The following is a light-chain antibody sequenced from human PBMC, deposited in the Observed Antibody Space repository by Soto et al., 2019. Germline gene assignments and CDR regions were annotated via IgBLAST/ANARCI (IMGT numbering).Light chain of an antibody. CDR3: QQSYSSSPIT. CDR1: EPISTF. Sequence: DIQFTQSPSSLSASVGDRVTMTCRASEPISTFLNWYQHKPGKAPKLLISASSRLQSGVPSRFSGSGSGTDFTLTIDSLRPEDFASYYCQQSYSSSPITFGPGTRLEIK. CDR2: ASS. J-gene: IGKJ5*01. V-gene: IGKV1-39*01.